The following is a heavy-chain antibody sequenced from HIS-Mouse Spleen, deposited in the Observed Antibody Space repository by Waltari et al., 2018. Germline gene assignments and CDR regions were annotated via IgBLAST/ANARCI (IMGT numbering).Heavy chain of an antibody. D-gene: IGHD6-13*01. V-gene: IGHV1-69*04. CDR1: GGTFSSYA. Sequence: QVQLVQSGAEVKKPGSSVKVSCKASGGTFSSYAISWVRQAPVQGLEWMGRLIPILGIANYAQKFQGRVTITADKSTSTAYMELSSLRSEDTAVYYCARHPEIAAAVGAFDIWGQGTMVTVSS. CDR3: ARHPEIAAAVGAFDI. J-gene: IGHJ3*02. CDR2: LIPILGIA.